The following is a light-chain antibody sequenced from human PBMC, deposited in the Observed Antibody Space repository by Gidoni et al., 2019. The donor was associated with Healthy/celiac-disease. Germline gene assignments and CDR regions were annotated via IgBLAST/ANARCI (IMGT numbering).Light chain of an antibody. CDR2: EVS. V-gene: IGLV2-11*01. J-gene: IGLJ1*01. Sequence: QSALTQPRSGSGSPGQSVTISGTGTSSDGGGYNYVSWYQQHPGKDPKPMIYEVSKRPSGVPDRFSASKSDNTASRTISGLQAEDEADYYCCSYAGSYTCFGAGTKVTVL. CDR3: CSYAGSYTC. CDR1: SSDGGGYNY.